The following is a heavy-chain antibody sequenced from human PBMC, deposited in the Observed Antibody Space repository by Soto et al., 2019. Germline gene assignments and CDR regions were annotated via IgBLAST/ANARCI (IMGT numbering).Heavy chain of an antibody. D-gene: IGHD3-22*01. Sequence: QVQLQESGPGLVKPSQTLSLNCTVSGVSISSGGYYWSWIRQHPGKGLEWIGYIYYSGSTYYNPSLKSRVTISVDTSKNQFALKLSSVTAADTAVYYCARGRGTISGYYPFFDYWGQGTLVTVSS. V-gene: IGHV4-31*03. J-gene: IGHJ4*02. CDR3: ARGRGTISGYYPFFDY. CDR1: GVSISSGGYY. CDR2: IYYSGST.